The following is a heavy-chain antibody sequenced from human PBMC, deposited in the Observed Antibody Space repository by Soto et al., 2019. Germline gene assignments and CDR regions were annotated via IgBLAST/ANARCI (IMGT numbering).Heavy chain of an antibody. D-gene: IGHD2-15*01. Sequence: QVQLVESGGGVVQPGRSLRLSCAASGFIFSSYGMHWVRQAPGKGLEWVAVISYEGSHTYYADSVKGRFTITRDNSKNTLYLPMNSLRPEDTAVYYCTKEVHCGGSSCSSAEGFDYSRQGTLLTASS. CDR1: GFIFSSYG. V-gene: IGHV3-30*18. CDR2: ISYEGSHT. J-gene: IGHJ4*02. CDR3: TKEVHCGGSSCSSAEGFDY.